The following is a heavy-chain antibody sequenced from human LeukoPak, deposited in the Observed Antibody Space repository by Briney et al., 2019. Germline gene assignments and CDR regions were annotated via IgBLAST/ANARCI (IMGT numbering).Heavy chain of an antibody. Sequence: ASVKVSCKASGYTFTDYYMHWVRQAPGQGLEWMGWINPNSGGTNYAQKFQGRVTMTTDTSISTAYMEVSRLRSDDTAVYYCARVRIGQQLDKYYYYAMDIWGQGTTVTVSS. CDR1: GYTFTDYY. CDR2: INPNSGGT. V-gene: IGHV1-2*02. D-gene: IGHD6-13*01. J-gene: IGHJ6*02. CDR3: ARVRIGQQLDKYYYYAMDI.